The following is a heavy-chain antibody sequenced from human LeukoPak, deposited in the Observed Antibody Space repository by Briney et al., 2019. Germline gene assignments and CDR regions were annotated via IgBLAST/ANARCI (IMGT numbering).Heavy chain of an antibody. J-gene: IGHJ5*02. V-gene: IGHV4-34*01. CDR1: GGSFRGYY. Sequence: SETLSLTCAVYGGSFRGYYWSWLRQPPGKGLEWIGEHNNSGSTNYNPSLKSRVTISVDTSKNQFSLKLSSVTAADTAVYYCARGRGYFLVANWFDPWGQGTLVTVSS. CDR3: ARGRGYFLVANWFDP. CDR2: HNNSGST. D-gene: IGHD5-12*01.